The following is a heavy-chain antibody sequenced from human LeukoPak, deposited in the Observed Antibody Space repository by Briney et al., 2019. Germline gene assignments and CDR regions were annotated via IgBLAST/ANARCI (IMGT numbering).Heavy chain of an antibody. J-gene: IGHJ5*02. Sequence: PSQTLSLTCTVSGGSISSGSYYWSWIRQPAGKGLEWIGRIYATGSTNYNPSLKSRVTTSVDTSKNQFSLKLSSVTAADTAVYYCARGMTTVTTSNWFDPWGQGTLVTVSS. CDR1: GGSISSGSYY. CDR2: IYATGST. V-gene: IGHV4-61*02. CDR3: ARGMTTVTTSNWFDP. D-gene: IGHD4-17*01.